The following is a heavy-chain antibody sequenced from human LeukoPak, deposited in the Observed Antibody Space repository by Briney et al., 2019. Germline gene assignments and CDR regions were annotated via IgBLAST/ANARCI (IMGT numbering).Heavy chain of an antibody. Sequence: GGSLRLSCAASGFTVSSSYMSWVRQAPGKGLEWVSVIYSGGSTYYADSVKGRFTISRDNSKNTLYLQMNSLRAEDTAVYHCATEGQYYDSSGYPTWTFDSWGQGTLVTVSS. CDR1: GFTVSSSY. V-gene: IGHV3-66*02. J-gene: IGHJ4*02. CDR2: IYSGGST. D-gene: IGHD3-22*01. CDR3: ATEGQYYDSSGYPTWTFDS.